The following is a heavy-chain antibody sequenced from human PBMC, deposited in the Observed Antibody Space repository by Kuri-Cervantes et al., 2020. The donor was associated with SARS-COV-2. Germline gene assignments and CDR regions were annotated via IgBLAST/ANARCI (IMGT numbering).Heavy chain of an antibody. V-gene: IGHV3-43*01. CDR2: ITWDGDNT. D-gene: IGHD3-10*01. Sequence: GESLKISCAASGFTFDDYTTHWVRQSPGKGLEWVSLITWDGDNTYYRDSVKGRFTISRDSSKNSLYLQMNSLGAEDTAMYYCAKVSSPHYYYLSGSSLDSWGQGTLVTVSS. CDR3: AKVSSPHYYYLSGSSLDS. CDR1: GFTFDDYT. J-gene: IGHJ5*02.